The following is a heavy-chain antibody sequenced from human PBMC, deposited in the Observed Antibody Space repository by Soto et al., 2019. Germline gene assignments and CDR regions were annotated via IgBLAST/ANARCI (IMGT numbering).Heavy chain of an antibody. V-gene: IGHV4-30-2*01. CDR3: ATYTVTRYFQH. Sequence: QLQLQESGSGLVKPSQTLSLTCAVSGGSISSGGYSWSWIRQPPGKGLEWIGYIYHSGSTYYNPYLQIRVTIAVDRAIYELTPKLSSLYAADTAVYYCATYTVTRYFQHWGQGTLVTVSS. D-gene: IGHD4-17*01. CDR1: GGSISSGGYS. CDR2: IYHSGST. J-gene: IGHJ1*01.